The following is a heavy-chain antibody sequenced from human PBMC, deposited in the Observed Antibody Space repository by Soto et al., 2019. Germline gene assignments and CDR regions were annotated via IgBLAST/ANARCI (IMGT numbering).Heavy chain of an antibody. CDR2: IHHSGST. Sequence: WETLSLTCAVSGYPISSGYYWGWIRQPPGKGLEWIGIIHHSGSTYYNPSLRSRITISVDTSKNQFSLKMPSVTAADTAVYYCARSSGYVPGGYWGQGILVTVSS. CDR1: GYPISSGYY. J-gene: IGHJ4*02. V-gene: IGHV4-38-2*01. CDR3: ARSSGYVPGGY. D-gene: IGHD5-12*01.